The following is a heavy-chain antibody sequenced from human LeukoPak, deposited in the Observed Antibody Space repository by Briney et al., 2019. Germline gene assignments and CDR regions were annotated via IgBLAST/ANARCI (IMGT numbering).Heavy chain of an antibody. Sequence: ASVKVSCKASGYTFTSYDINWVRRATGQGLEWMGWMNPNSGNTGYAQKFQGRVTMTRNTSISTAYMELSSLRSEDTAVYYCARGSRWVGATAYWGQGTLVTVSS. CDR2: MNPNSGNT. CDR3: ARGSRWVGATAY. D-gene: IGHD1-26*01. V-gene: IGHV1-8*01. CDR1: GYTFTSYD. J-gene: IGHJ4*02.